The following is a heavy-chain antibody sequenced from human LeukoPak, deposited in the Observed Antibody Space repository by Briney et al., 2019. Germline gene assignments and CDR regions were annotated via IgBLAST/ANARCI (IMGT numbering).Heavy chain of an antibody. CDR1: GFTFGSHS. Sequence: PGGSLRLSCAASGFTFGSHSLNWVRQAPGKGLEWVSVIYSGGSTYYADSVKGRFTISRHNSKNTLYLQMNSLRAEDTAVYYCATYYYDSSGYYSNYYYGMDVWGQGTTVTVSS. CDR3: ATYYYDSSGYYSNYYYGMDV. J-gene: IGHJ6*02. D-gene: IGHD3-22*01. CDR2: IYSGGST. V-gene: IGHV3-53*04.